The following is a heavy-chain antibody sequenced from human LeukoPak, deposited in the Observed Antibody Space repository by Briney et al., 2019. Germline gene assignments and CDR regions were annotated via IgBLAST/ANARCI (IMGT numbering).Heavy chain of an antibody. CDR3: VRDNYGMDV. Sequence: GGSLRLSCAASGFSFNNYAMYWVRQAPGNKLELLSVTHGNGGDTHYADSVKGRFSISRDYSKNTLYLQLSSLRVEDTAVYYCVRDNYGMDVWGQGTTVTVSS. J-gene: IGHJ6*02. CDR1: GFSFNNYA. V-gene: IGHV3-64D*06. CDR2: THGNGGDT. D-gene: IGHD2-15*01.